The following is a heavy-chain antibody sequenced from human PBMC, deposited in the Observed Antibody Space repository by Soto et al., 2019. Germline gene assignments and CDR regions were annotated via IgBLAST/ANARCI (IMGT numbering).Heavy chain of an antibody. Sequence: EVQLVESGGGLVQPGGSLKLSCAASGFTFSGSAMHWVRQASGKGLEWVGRIRSKANSYATAYAASVKGRFTISRDDSKSTAYLQMYSLKAEDTAVYYCTRHYGAHYYYYGMDVWGQGTTVTVSS. V-gene: IGHV3-73*02. CDR3: TRHYGAHYYYYGMDV. J-gene: IGHJ6*02. D-gene: IGHD4-17*01. CDR1: GFTFSGSA. CDR2: IRSKANSYAT.